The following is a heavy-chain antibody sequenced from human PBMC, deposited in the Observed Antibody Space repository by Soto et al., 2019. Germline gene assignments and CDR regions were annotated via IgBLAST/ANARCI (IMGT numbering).Heavy chain of an antibody. V-gene: IGHV3-66*01. D-gene: IGHD2-8*01. J-gene: IGHJ2*01. CDR2: IYSGGST. CDR3: ARVPTYCTNGVCYLFWYFDL. Sequence: EVQLVESGGGLVQPGGSLRLSCAASGFTVSSNYMSWVRQAPGKGLEWVSVIYSGGSTYYADSVKGRFTISRDNSKNTLYLQMNSLRAEYTAVYYCARVPTYCTNGVCYLFWYFDLWGRGTLVTVSS. CDR1: GFTVSSNY.